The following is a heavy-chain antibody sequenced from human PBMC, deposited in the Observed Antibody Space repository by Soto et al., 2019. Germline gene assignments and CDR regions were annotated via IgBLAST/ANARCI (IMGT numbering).Heavy chain of an antibody. V-gene: IGHV4-59*08. CDR2: IYYSGST. CDR1: GGSISSYY. Sequence: SETLSLTCTVSGGSISSYYWSWIRQPPGKGFDCIGYIYYSGSTNYNPSLKSRVTISVDTSKNQFSLKLSSVTAADTAVYYCAMGRFWSGYSYYMDVWGKGTTVTVSS. D-gene: IGHD3-3*01. CDR3: AMGRFWSGYSYYMDV. J-gene: IGHJ6*03.